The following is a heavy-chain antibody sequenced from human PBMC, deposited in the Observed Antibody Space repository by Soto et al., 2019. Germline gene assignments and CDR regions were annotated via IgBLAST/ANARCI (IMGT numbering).Heavy chain of an antibody. V-gene: IGHV3-23*01. Sequence: EVQLLESGGGLVQPGGSLRLSCAASGFTFSSYAMSWVRQAPGKGLEWVSAISGSGGSTYYADSVKGRFTISRDNSKNTLYLQMNSLRAEDTAVYYCAKDDRYCSGGSCYFRFDYWGQGTLVNVSS. D-gene: IGHD2-15*01. CDR1: GFTFSSYA. CDR3: AKDDRYCSGGSCYFRFDY. J-gene: IGHJ4*02. CDR2: ISGSGGST.